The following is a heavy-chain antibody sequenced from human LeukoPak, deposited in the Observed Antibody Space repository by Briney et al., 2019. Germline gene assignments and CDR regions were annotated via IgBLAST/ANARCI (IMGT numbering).Heavy chain of an antibody. CDR2: IIPIFGAA. J-gene: IGHJ1*01. D-gene: IGHD6-25*01. CDR3: ARDSARSEYFQH. CDR1: GGTFSSYA. V-gene: IGHV1-69*13. Sequence: SVKVSCKASGGTFSSYAISWVRQAPGQGLEWMGGIIPIFGAASYAQKFQGRVTITADESTSTAYMELSSLRSEDTAVYYCARDSARSEYFQHWGQGTLVTVSS.